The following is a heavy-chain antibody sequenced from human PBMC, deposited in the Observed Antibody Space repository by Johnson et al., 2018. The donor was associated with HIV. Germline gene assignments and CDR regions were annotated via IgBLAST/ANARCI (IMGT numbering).Heavy chain of an antibody. V-gene: IGHV3-74*01. Sequence: VQLVESGGDLVQPGGSLRLSCVGSGFTFSTNWMHWVRQAPGMGLVWVSRINSDGSSTSYADSVKGRFTISRDNAKNTLYLQMDSLGAEDTAVYYCARVQLLADDVFNIWGQGTMVTVSS. D-gene: IGHD3-10*01. CDR3: ARVQLLADDVFNI. CDR1: GFTFSTNW. J-gene: IGHJ3*02. CDR2: INSDGSST.